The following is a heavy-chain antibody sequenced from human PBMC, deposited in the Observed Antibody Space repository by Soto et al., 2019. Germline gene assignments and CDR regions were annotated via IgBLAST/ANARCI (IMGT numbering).Heavy chain of an antibody. CDR3: ARVPDV. J-gene: IGHJ6*02. CDR1: GGSISSGGYS. Sequence: SETLSLTCAVSGGSISSGGYSWTWIRQPPGKGLEWIGYIYHSGSTYYSPSLKIRVTISVDRSKNQFSLKLSSVTAADTAVYYCARVPDVWGQGTTVTVSS. V-gene: IGHV4-30-2*01. CDR2: IYHSGST.